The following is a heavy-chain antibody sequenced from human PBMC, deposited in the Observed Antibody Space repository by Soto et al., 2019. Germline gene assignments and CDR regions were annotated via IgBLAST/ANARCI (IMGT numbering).Heavy chain of an antibody. Sequence: EVQLLESGGGSVQPGGSLRLSCAASGFTFSSYAMTWVRQAPGKGLEWVSTISGSGVSTYYADSVKGRFTIFRDNSKNTLYLQMNSLRAEDTALYYCAKAEGVPDYYYGMDVWGQGTTVTVSS. CDR2: ISGSGVST. CDR1: GFTFSSYA. D-gene: IGHD3-10*01. CDR3: AKAEGVPDYYYGMDV. J-gene: IGHJ6*02. V-gene: IGHV3-23*01.